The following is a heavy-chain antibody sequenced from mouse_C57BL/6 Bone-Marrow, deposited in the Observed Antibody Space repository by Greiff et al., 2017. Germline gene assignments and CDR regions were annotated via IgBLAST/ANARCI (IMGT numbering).Heavy chain of an antibody. CDR1: GLNIKNTY. D-gene: IGHD1-3*01. CDR2: IDPANGNT. CDR3: ARRVEGFLYYFDC. J-gene: IGHJ2*01. V-gene: IGHV14-3*01. Sequence: EVQLQESVAELVRPGASVKLSCTASGLNIKNTYLHWVKQRPEQGLEWIGRIDPANGNTKYAPKFQGKATVTADTSSNTAYLQLSSLTSEDTAIYYCARRVEGFLYYFDCWGQGTTLTVSS.